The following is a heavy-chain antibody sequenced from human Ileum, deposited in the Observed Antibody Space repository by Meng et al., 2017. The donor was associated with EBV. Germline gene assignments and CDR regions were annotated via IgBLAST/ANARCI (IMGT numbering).Heavy chain of an antibody. CDR2: IDGGGSDT. Sequence: EVQLVESGGGLVQPGGSLRLSCIGFGFTFRDNWMHWVRQAPGKGLVWVSRIDGGGSDTSYADSVEGRFTISRDNAKNTLYLQLHSLRVEDTAVYYCARAEFSGPSLVYWGQGTLVTVSS. CDR1: GFTFRDNW. J-gene: IGHJ4*02. D-gene: IGHD5-12*01. V-gene: IGHV3-74*01. CDR3: ARAEFSGPSLVY.